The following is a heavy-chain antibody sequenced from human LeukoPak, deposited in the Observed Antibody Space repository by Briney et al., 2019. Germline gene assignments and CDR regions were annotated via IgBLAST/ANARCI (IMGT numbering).Heavy chain of an antibody. D-gene: IGHD5-12*01. CDR3: AKLKRYSGYGENYFDY. V-gene: IGHV3-23*01. CDR2: ISGCADNT. J-gene: IGHJ4*02. CDR1: GFTFNNYD. Sequence: GGSLRLSCAASGFTFNNYDMSWVRQAPGKGLEWVSGISGCADNTYYADSVKGRFTISRDNSKDTLYLQMNSLRAEDTAVYYCAKLKRYSGYGENYFDYWGQGTLVTVSS.